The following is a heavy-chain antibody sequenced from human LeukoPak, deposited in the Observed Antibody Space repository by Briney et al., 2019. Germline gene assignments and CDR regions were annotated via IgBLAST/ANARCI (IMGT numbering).Heavy chain of an antibody. V-gene: IGHV1-24*01. CDR1: GYTLTELS. D-gene: IGHD4-23*01. CDR3: ARALSHSGGPYYFDY. CDR2: FDPEDGET. J-gene: IGHJ4*02. Sequence: ASVKVSCKVSGYTLTELSMHWVRQAPGKGLEWRGGFDPEDGETIYAQKFQGRVTITADESTSTAYMELSSLRSEDTAVYYCARALSHSGGPYYFDYWGQGTLVTVSS.